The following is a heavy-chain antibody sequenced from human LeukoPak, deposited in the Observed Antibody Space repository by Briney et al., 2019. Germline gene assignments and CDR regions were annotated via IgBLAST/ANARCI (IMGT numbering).Heavy chain of an antibody. CDR1: GYTFTGYY. CDR2: IIPILGIA. V-gene: IGHV1-69*04. CDR3: ARVGVGDV. J-gene: IGHJ6*04. Sequence: SVKVSCKASGYTFTGYYMHWVRQAPGQGLEWMGRIIPILGIANYAQKFQGRVTITADKSTSTAYMELSSLRSEDTAVYYCARVGVGDVWGKGTTVTVSS.